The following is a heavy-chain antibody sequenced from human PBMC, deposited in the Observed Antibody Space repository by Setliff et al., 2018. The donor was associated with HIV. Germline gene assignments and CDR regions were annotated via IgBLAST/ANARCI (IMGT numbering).Heavy chain of an antibody. CDR1: GYSISSGYY. Sequence: PSETLSLTCAVSGYSISSGYYWAWIRQPPGKGLEWIGSIYHGGTTYYNPSLKSRSTISEDTSKNQFSLSLSSVTAADTAVYYCASALKEGYSYGYPFDFWGQGTLVTVSS. J-gene: IGHJ4*02. V-gene: IGHV4-38-2*01. CDR3: ASALKEGYSYGYPFDF. CDR2: IYHGGTT. D-gene: IGHD5-18*01.